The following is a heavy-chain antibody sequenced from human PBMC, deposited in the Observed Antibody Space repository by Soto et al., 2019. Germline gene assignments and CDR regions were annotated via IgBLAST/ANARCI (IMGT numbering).Heavy chain of an antibody. CDR2: IRSKTAGGTT. Sequence: GGSLRLSCAASGFSFFNAWMSWVRQAPGKGLEWVARIRSKTAGGTTEYAAPGQGRFTISRDDSENTLYPQMNSLKTEDTAVYYCATGWGGGTSFNAFDIWGPGTVVTVSS. J-gene: IGHJ3*02. V-gene: IGHV3-15*01. D-gene: IGHD1-26*01. CDR1: GFSFFNAW. CDR3: ATGWGGGTSFNAFDI.